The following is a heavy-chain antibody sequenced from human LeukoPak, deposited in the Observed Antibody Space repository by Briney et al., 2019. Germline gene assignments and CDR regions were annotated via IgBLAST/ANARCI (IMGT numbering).Heavy chain of an antibody. CDR2: ISIGGSTI. J-gene: IGHJ4*02. V-gene: IGHV3-48*03. D-gene: IGHD6-13*01. CDR3: ARDPGYDY. CDR1: GFTFSSYE. Sequence: GGSLRLSCAASGFTFSSYEMNWVRQAPGKGLEWVSYISIGGSTIYYADSVKGRSTISRDNAKNSLYLQMDSLRAEDTAVYFCARDPGYDYWGQGTLVTVSS.